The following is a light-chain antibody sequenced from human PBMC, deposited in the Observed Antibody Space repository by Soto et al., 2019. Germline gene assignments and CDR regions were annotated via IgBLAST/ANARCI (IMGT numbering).Light chain of an antibody. J-gene: IGLJ2*01. CDR2: DDR. CDR3: QVWDSSSDHVV. CDR1: NIGSKG. V-gene: IGLV3-21*02. Sequence: SYELTQPTSVSVAPGQTARIPCGGNNIGSKGVHWYQQSPGLAPVLVVYDDRDRPSGIPERFSGSNSGNTATLTISRVEAGDEADYYCQVWDSSSDHVVFGGGTKLTVL.